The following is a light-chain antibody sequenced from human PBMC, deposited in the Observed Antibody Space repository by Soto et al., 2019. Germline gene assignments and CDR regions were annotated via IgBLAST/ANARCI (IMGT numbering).Light chain of an antibody. J-gene: IGKJ1*01. CDR2: AAS. CDR3: QQYGSSPTWT. V-gene: IGKV3-20*01. CDR1: QSVSSYY. Sequence: EIVLTQSPGTLSLSPGERATLSCRASQSVSSYYLAWYQQKPGQAPRLLIYAASSRATGIPDRFSGRGSGTDFTLTISRLEPEDFAVYYCQQYGSSPTWTFGQGTKVDIK.